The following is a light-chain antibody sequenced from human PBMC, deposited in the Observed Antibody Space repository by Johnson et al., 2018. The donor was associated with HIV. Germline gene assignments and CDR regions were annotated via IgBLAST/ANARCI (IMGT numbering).Light chain of an antibody. CDR1: SSKIGNKY. CDR2: DNS. Sequence: QSVLTQPPSVSAAPGQKVTISCSGSSSKIGNKYVSWYQQLPGTAPKVLIYDNSKRPSGITDRFSGSKSGTSATLVITGLQTGDEADYHCGTWDSSLSAGVFGTGTKVTVL. V-gene: IGLV1-51*01. CDR3: GTWDSSLSAGV. J-gene: IGLJ1*01.